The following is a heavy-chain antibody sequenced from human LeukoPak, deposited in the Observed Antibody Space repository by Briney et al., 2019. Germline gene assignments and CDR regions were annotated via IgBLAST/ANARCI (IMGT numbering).Heavy chain of an antibody. Sequence: GGSLRLSCAASGFTFSSYSMNWVRQAPGKGLEWVSSISSSSSYIYYADSVKGRFTISRDNAKNSLYLQMNSLRAEDTAVYYCARVKAVVVAATYDAFDIWGQGTMVTVS. CDR2: ISSSSSYI. V-gene: IGHV3-21*01. CDR1: GFTFSSYS. D-gene: IGHD2-15*01. J-gene: IGHJ3*02. CDR3: ARVKAVVVAATYDAFDI.